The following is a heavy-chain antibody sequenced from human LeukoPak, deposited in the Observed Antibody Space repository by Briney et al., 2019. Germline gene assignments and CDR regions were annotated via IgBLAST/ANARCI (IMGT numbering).Heavy chain of an antibody. CDR1: GFTFSSYA. D-gene: IGHD6-13*01. CDR3: VKLYSSSWLDAFDI. CDR2: IGAGGTFT. V-gene: IGHV3-23*01. J-gene: IGHJ3*02. Sequence: GGSLRLSCTASGFTFSSYAMNWVRQAPGKGLEWVSGIGAGGTFTYYADSVKGRFTISRDNSRNTLYLQMSSLRAEDTAVYYCVKLYSSSWLDAFDIWGQGTMVTVSS.